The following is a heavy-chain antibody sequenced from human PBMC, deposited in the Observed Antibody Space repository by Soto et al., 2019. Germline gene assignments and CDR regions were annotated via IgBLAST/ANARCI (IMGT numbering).Heavy chain of an antibody. V-gene: IGHV3-33*01. Sequence: VGSLRLSCAASGFTFSLYGMHWVRQAPGKGLEWVAAIWDDGRRKDYADSVKDRLFISRDNSKNTLYLQLDSLRPEDTAVYYCATWQGSLNFHYCGQRTLVTVSS. CDR1: GFTFSLYG. CDR3: ATWQGSLNFHY. J-gene: IGHJ4*02. CDR2: IWDDGRRK.